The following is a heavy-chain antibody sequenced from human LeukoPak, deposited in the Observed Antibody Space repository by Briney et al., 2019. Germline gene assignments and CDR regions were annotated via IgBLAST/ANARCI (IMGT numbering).Heavy chain of an antibody. J-gene: IGHJ4*02. Sequence: KPGGSLRLSCIVSGFTFSAYAMSWVRQVPGKGLEWVSVVTATGGETYYADSVKGRFTISRDNAKNSVYLQMNSLRVEDTGIYYCARNARGPGDYWGQGTVVTVSS. CDR3: ARNARGPGDY. V-gene: IGHV3-21*01. D-gene: IGHD2-2*01. CDR1: GFTFSAYA. CDR2: VTATGGET.